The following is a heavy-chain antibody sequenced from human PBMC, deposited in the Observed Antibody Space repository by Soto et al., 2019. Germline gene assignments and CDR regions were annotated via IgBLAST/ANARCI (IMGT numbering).Heavy chain of an antibody. V-gene: IGHV3-11*01. CDR1: GFTFSDYY. Sequence: QVQLVESGGGLVQPGGSLRLSCAASGFTFSDYYMSWIRQAPGKGLEWVSYISSSGSTIYYADSVKGRFTISRDNAKNSLYLQMNSLRAEDTAVYYCARGVGYCSGGSCYSPYNWFDPWGQGTLVTVSS. D-gene: IGHD2-15*01. J-gene: IGHJ5*02. CDR2: ISSSGSTI. CDR3: ARGVGYCSGGSCYSPYNWFDP.